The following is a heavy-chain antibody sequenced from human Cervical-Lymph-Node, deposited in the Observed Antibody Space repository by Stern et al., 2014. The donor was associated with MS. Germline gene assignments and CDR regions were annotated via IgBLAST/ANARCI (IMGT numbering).Heavy chain of an antibody. CDR3: ARTFSSSWGYFDY. Sequence: QVQLKESGPRLVKPSDTLSLTCAVSGSSVSSSHWWGWIRQPPGKGLEWIGYTYYAELTYKNPSRKSRLTMSLDTSKNQFSLKLTSVTAVDTAVYYCARTFSSSWGYFDYWGQGALVTVSS. D-gene: IGHD6-13*01. CDR2: TYYAELT. V-gene: IGHV4-28*01. CDR1: GSSVSSSHW. J-gene: IGHJ4*02.